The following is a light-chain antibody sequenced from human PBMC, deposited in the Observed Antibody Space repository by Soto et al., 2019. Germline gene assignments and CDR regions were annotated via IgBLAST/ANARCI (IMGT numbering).Light chain of an antibody. J-gene: IGKJ1*01. CDR1: QDIRKY. CDR3: QQKYRLPRT. Sequence: DIQMTQSPSSLSASVGDRVTITCQASQDIRKYLNWYQQKPGKAPKILIYGASTLQSGVPSRFSGSGSGTDSTLTISSLQPEDFATYFCQQKYRLPRTFGQGTKVDIK. CDR2: GAS. V-gene: IGKV1-39*01.